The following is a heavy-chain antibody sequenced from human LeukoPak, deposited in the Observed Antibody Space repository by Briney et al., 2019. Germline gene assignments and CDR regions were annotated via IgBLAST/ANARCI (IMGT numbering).Heavy chain of an antibody. CDR1: GGSISSYY. Sequence: SETLSLTCTVSGGSISSYYWSWIRQPPGKGLEWIGYIYYSGSTNYNPSLKSRVTISVDTSKNQFSLKLSSVTAADTAVYYCARTTYSYGHDYWGQGTLVTVSS. D-gene: IGHD5-18*01. V-gene: IGHV4-59*08. CDR2: IYYSGST. CDR3: ARTTYSYGHDY. J-gene: IGHJ4*02.